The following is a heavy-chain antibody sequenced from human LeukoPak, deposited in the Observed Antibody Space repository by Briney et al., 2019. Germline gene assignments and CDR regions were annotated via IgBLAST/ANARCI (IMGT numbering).Heavy chain of an antibody. Sequence: ASVKVSCKASGYTFTGYYMHWVRQAPGQGLEWMGWINPNSGGTNYAQKFQGRVTMTRDTSISTAYMELNSLRAEDTAVYYCASRYYYDSSGYPGLYWGQGTLVTVSS. D-gene: IGHD3-22*01. V-gene: IGHV1-2*02. CDR3: ASRYYYDSSGYPGLY. CDR1: GYTFTGYY. J-gene: IGHJ4*02. CDR2: INPNSGGT.